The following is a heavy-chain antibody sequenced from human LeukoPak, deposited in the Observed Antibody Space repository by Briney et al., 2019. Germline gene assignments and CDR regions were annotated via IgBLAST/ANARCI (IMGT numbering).Heavy chain of an antibody. D-gene: IGHD3-10*01. J-gene: IGHJ4*02. CDR3: ARLYGSGSYYIDY. CDR2: IYPGDSDT. Sequence: GESLKISCKGSGYSFTSYWIGWVRQMLGKGLEWMGIIYPGDSDTRYSPSFQGQVTISADMSISTAYLQWSSLKASDTAMYYCARLYGSGSYYIDYWGQGTLVTVSS. V-gene: IGHV5-51*01. CDR1: GYSFTSYW.